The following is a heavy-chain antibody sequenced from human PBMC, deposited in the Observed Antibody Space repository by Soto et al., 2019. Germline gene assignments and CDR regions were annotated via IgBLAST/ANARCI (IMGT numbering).Heavy chain of an antibody. CDR3: ARQGYNWNDERPQNFDY. CDR1: GGSISSSSYY. Sequence: PSETLSLTCTVSGGSISSSSYYWGWIRQPPGKGLEWIGSIYYSGSTYYNPSLKSRVTISVDTSKNQFSLKLSSVTAADTAVYYCARQGYNWNDERPQNFDYWGQGTLVTVSS. CDR2: IYYSGST. J-gene: IGHJ4*02. V-gene: IGHV4-39*01. D-gene: IGHD1-1*01.